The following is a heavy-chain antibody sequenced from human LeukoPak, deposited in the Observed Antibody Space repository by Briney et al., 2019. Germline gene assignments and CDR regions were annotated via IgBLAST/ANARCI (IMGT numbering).Heavy chain of an antibody. CDR1: GFTFSSYG. CDR3: AKGRITMIVVVEDAFDI. CDR2: ISYDGSNK. V-gene: IGHV3-30*18. J-gene: IGHJ3*02. Sequence: GGSLRLSCAASGFTFSSYGMHWVRQAPGKGLEWVAVISYDGSNKYYADSVKGRFTISRDNSKNTLYLQMNSLRAEDTALYYCAKGRITMIVVVEDAFDIWGQGTMVTVSS. D-gene: IGHD3-22*01.